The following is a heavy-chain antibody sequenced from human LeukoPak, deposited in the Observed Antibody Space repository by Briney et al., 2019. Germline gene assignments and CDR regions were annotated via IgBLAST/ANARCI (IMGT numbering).Heavy chain of an antibody. CDR1: GFTFSSCG. J-gene: IGHJ4*02. V-gene: IGHV3-21*01. CDR3: ATETIGRHYDY. CDR2: IGPTGTDR. D-gene: IGHD1-14*01. Sequence: AGGSLRLSCAASGFTFSSCGFNWVRQAPGKGLEWVSSIGPTGTDRYYADSVRGRFAISRDNAKNSMYLQMDSLRDEDTAVYYCATETIGRHYDYWGQGTLLTVSS.